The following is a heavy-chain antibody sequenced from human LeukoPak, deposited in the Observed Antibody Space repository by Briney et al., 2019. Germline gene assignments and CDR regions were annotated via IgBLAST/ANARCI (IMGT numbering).Heavy chain of an antibody. V-gene: IGHV4-61*02. CDR3: VRDGLQILRSNWFDT. J-gene: IGHJ5*02. CDR2: VHSTGRT. CDR1: GDSINSGSYY. D-gene: IGHD2-21*02. Sequence: SETLSLTCSVSGDSINSGSYYWSWIRQPAGKGLEWIGRVHSTGRTNYNPSLKSRVTISVDMSKNQFSLKLTSVTAADAAVYYCVRDGLQILRSNWFDTWGLGTLVTVSS.